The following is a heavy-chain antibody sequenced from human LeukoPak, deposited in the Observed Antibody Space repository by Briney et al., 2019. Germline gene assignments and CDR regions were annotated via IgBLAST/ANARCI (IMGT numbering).Heavy chain of an antibody. CDR1: GYTFTGCY. CDR2: INPSGGST. CDR3: ARTELLSPDFDY. Sequence: WASVKVSCKASGYTFTGCYMHWVRQAPGQGLEWMGIINPSGGSTSYAQKFQGRVTMTRDMSTSTVYMELSSLRSEDTAVYYCARTELLSPDFDYWGQGTLVTVSS. D-gene: IGHD2-2*01. V-gene: IGHV1-46*01. J-gene: IGHJ4*02.